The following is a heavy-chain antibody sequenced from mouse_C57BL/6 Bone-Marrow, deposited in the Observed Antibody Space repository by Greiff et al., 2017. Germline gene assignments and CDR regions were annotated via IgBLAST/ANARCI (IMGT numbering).Heavy chain of an antibody. V-gene: IGHV1-22*01. D-gene: IGHD2-1*01. CDR1: GYTFPDYN. CDR2: INPNNGGT. J-gene: IGHJ3*01. Sequence: EVQLQQSGPELVKPGASVKMSCKASGYTFPDYNMHWVKQSHGKSLEWIGYINPNNGGTSYNQKFKGKATLTVNKSSSTAYLELRSLTSEDSAVYYCASGIYYGNPFAYWGQGTLVTVSA. CDR3: ASGIYYGNPFAY.